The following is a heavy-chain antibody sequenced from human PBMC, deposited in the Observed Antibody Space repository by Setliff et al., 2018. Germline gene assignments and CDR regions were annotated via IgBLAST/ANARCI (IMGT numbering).Heavy chain of an antibody. CDR3: ARDRRGGYGAINWFDP. Sequence: SETLSLPCSVSGDSIGRGGYYWSWIRQQPGKGLEWIASIYYSGSTYHNPSLKSRLRVSMDSSKNQFYLDLSSVTAADTAVYYCARDRRGGYGAINWFDPWGQGTLVTVSS. CDR1: GDSIGRGGYY. D-gene: IGHD3-16*01. V-gene: IGHV4-31*03. CDR2: IYYSGST. J-gene: IGHJ5*02.